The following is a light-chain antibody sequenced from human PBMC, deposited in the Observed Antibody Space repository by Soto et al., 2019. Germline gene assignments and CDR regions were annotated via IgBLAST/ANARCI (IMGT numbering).Light chain of an antibody. CDR3: QQRSNRPPYT. Sequence: EIVLTQSPATVSLSPGERATLPGRASQSVSTYLAWYQQKPCQAPRLLIYDAPNKATGIPARFSGSGSGIAFSLTICCLEPEDFAVYYCQQRSNRPPYTFGQGTKLEIK. CDR2: DAP. J-gene: IGKJ2*01. V-gene: IGKV3-11*01. CDR1: QSVSTY.